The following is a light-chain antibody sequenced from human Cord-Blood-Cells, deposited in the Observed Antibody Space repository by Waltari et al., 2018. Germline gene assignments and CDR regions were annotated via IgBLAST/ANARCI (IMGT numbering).Light chain of an antibody. CDR2: DYT. CDR3: CSYAGSYTVV. Sequence: QSALTHPHPVYGYPGTSVTLPCTANSSADGGYTSVSWYQQHPGKAPKLMIYDYTKRPSVFPDRFSGSKSGNTASLTISGLQAEDEADYYCCSYAGSYTVVFGGGTKLTVL. V-gene: IGLV2-11*01. J-gene: IGLJ2*01. CDR1: SSADGGYTS.